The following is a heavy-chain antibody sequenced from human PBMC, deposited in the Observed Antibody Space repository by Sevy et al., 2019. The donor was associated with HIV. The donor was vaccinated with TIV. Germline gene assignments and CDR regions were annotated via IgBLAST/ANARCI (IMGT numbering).Heavy chain of an antibody. CDR1: GYTFTSYG. D-gene: IGHD2-2*01. CDR3: ARDGCSSTSCYLTLDPFDY. J-gene: IGHJ4*02. CDR2: ISAYNGNT. Sequence: ASVKVSCKASGYTFTSYGISWVRQAPGQGLEWMGWISAYNGNTNYAQKLQGRVTMTTDTSTSTAYMELRSLRSDDTAVYYCARDGCSSTSCYLTLDPFDYWGQGTLVTVSS. V-gene: IGHV1-18*01.